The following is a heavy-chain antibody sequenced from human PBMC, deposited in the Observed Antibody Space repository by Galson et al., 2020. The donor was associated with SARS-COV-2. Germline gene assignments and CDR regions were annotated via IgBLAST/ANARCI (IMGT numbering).Heavy chain of an antibody. Sequence: QWYQAEMETSETLSLTCNVSGASISNEGYYWGWIRQHPGKGLEWIAYIYFTGSAYYNPSLKSRVTISVDTSKNQFSLRLKSVTAADTAIYFCARDNRIAVTKRGAFDIWGQGTMVTVSS. CDR1: GASISNEGYY. J-gene: IGHJ3*02. D-gene: IGHD6-19*01. CDR3: ARDNRIAVTKRGAFDI. CDR2: IYFTGSA. V-gene: IGHV4-31*03.